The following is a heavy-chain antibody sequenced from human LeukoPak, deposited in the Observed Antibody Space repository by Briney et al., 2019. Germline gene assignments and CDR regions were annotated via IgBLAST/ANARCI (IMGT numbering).Heavy chain of an antibody. CDR3: AKAFREFGSSSYGSFDV. CDR1: GFTFSRYV. V-gene: IGHV3-23*01. J-gene: IGHJ3*01. CDR2: ISGSGGET. D-gene: IGHD6-13*01. Sequence: GGSLRLSCAASGFTFSRYVMSRVRQAPGKGLEWVSSISGSGGETHYAESVKGRFTISRDNSKNTLYLQMNSLRDDDTVVYDCAKAFREFGSSSYGSFDVWGQGTMVTVSS.